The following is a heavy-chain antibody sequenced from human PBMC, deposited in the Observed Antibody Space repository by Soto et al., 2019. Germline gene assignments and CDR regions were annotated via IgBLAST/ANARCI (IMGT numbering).Heavy chain of an antibody. V-gene: IGHV2-5*02. Sequence: SGPTLVNPTQTLTLTCTFSGFSLSTSGVGVGWIRQPPGKALEWLAFIFWDDDKRYSPSLKSRLTITKDNSKNQVVLTMTNMDPVDTATYYCAHIRGTGEPYYFDYWGQGILVTVSS. CDR2: IFWDDDK. J-gene: IGHJ4*02. CDR1: GFSLSTSGVG. CDR3: AHIRGTGEPYYFDY. D-gene: IGHD7-27*01.